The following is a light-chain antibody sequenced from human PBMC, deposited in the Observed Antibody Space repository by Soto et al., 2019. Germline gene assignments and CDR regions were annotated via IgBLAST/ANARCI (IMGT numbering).Light chain of an antibody. V-gene: IGKV3-11*01. CDR1: QSVSSY. J-gene: IGKJ1*01. CDR3: LQRSCWPCT. CDR2: DAS. Sequence: EIVLTQSPATLSLSPGERATLSCRASQSVSSYLAWYQQKPGQAPRLLIYDASNRATDIPARFSGSGSGTDFTLTISSLEPEDFAVYYCLQRSCWPCTFGQGTKVEIK.